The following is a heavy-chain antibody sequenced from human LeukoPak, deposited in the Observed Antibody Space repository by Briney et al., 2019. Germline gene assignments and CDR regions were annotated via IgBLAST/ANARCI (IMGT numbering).Heavy chain of an antibody. CDR3: IAGGWSTDAFEM. D-gene: IGHD6-19*01. CDR2: ISGSGGST. Sequence: TGGSLRLSCAASGFTFSSYGMHWVRQAPGKGLEWVSGISGSGGSTNYADSVKGRFTISRDNSKNMLFLQINSLRGEDTAVYYCIAGGWSTDAFEMWGQGTTVTVSS. CDR1: GFTFSSYG. J-gene: IGHJ3*02. V-gene: IGHV3-23*01.